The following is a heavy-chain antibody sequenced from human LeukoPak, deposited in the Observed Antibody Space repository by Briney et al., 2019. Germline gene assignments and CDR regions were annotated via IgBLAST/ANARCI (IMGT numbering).Heavy chain of an antibody. V-gene: IGHV3-21*01. CDR3: ARGYSDYGTGDYFDS. J-gene: IGHJ4*02. CDR1: GFTFSSYS. CDR2: ISSSSSYI. Sequence: PGGSLRLSCAASGFTFSSYSMNCVCQAPGKGREWVSSISSSSSYIYYADSVKGRFTISRDNAKNSLYLQMNSLRVEDTAVYYCARGYSDYGTGDYFDSWGQGTLVTVSS. D-gene: IGHD4-11*01.